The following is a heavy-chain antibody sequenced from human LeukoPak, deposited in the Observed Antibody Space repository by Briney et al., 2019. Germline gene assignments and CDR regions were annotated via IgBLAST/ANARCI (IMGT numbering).Heavy chain of an antibody. CDR2: ISASGDST. Sequence: GGSLRLSCAASGFTFDNYAMSWVRQAPGKGLEWVSTISASGDSTYYADSVQGRFTISRDSSKNTLYLQMNSLRAEDTAVYYCAKAGSGASLLFDYWGQGTLVTVSS. V-gene: IGHV3-23*01. CDR1: GFTFDNYA. CDR3: AKAGSGASLLFDY. D-gene: IGHD1-26*01. J-gene: IGHJ4*02.